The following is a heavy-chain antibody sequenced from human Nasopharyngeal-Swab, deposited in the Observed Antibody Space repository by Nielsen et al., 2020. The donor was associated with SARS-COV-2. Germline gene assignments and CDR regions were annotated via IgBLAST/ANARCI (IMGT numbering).Heavy chain of an antibody. D-gene: IGHD3-3*01. J-gene: IGHJ6*02. Sequence: SETLSLTCTVSGGSISSSSYYWGWIRQPPGKGLEWIGSIYYSGSTYYNPSRKSPVTISVDTSKNQFSLKLSSVTAADTAVYYCARRDYDFWSGFNGYYYGMDVWGQGTTVTVSS. CDR3: ARRDYDFWSGFNGYYYGMDV. CDR2: IYYSGST. CDR1: GGSISSSSYY. V-gene: IGHV4-39*01.